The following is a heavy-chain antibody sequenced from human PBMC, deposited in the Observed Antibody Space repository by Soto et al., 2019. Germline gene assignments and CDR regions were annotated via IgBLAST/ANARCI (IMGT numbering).Heavy chain of an antibody. CDR2: ITGTGGNT. Sequence: LRLSCAGSGFTLITYGMTWVRQAPGKGLECVSAITGTGGNTYYVDSVKGRFTSSRDNSKNMLYLQMNSVRVEDTAVYYCARIRGYWYGLDVWGQGTTVTVSS. CDR3: ARIRGYWYGLDV. CDR1: GFTLITYG. V-gene: IGHV3-23*01. J-gene: IGHJ6*02.